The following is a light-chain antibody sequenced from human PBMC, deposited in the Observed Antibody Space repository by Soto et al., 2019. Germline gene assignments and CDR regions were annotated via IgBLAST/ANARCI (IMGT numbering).Light chain of an antibody. CDR1: SSDVGGYNY. CDR3: SSYTSSSTLYD. V-gene: IGLV2-14*01. J-gene: IGLJ1*01. CDR2: DVS. Sequence: QSALTQPASVSGSPGQSITISCTGTSSDVGGYNYVSWYQQHPSKAPKLMIYDVSNRPSGVSNRLSGSKSRNTASLSISGLQAKNEGEYYCSSYTSSSTLYDFGTGIKVNVL.